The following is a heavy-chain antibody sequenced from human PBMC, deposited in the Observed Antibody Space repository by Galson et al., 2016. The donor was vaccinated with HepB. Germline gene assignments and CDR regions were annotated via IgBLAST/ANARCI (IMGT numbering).Heavy chain of an antibody. J-gene: IGHJ5*02. Sequence: SLRLSCAASGCTLSINYMSWVRQAPGKGPEWVSVIESGGATYYADSVKGRFTISRDIAKNTLFLQMNSLRGEDTAMYFCGRHDYPHPWGQGTLVTVSS. CDR1: GCTLSINY. D-gene: IGHD4/OR15-4a*01. CDR2: IESGGAT. CDR3: GRHDYPHP. V-gene: IGHV3-66*04.